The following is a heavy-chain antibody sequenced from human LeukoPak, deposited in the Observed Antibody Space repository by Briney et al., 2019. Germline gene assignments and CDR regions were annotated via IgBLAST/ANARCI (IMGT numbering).Heavy chain of an antibody. J-gene: IGHJ5*02. CDR1: GFSFTSYW. D-gene: IGHD3-10*01. CDR3: ARHTGRPQAGWFDP. CDR2: ILVGGSEV. Sequence: GESLKISCKGSGFSFTSYWIGWVRQMPGKGLEYMGIILVGGSEVRYSPAFQGLVTISADKSINTAHLQWTSLKVSDTAMYYCARHTGRPQAGWFDPWGQGTLVTVSS. V-gene: IGHV5-51*01.